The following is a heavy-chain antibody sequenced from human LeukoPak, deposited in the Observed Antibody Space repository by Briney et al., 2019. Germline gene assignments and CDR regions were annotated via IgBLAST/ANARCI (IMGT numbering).Heavy chain of an antibody. CDR3: ARVRYDILTGYPLNGMDV. V-gene: IGHV1-69*04. Sequence: ASVTVSFKASGGTFSSYAISWVRQAPGQGLERMGRIIPILGIANYAQKFQGRVTITADKSTSTAYMELISLRSEDAAVCYCARVRYDILTGYPLNGMDVWGQGTTVTVS. CDR1: GGTFSSYA. J-gene: IGHJ6*02. D-gene: IGHD3-9*01. CDR2: IIPILGIA.